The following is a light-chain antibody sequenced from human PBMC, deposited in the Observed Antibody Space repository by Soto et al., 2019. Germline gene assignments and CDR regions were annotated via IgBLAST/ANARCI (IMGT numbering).Light chain of an antibody. CDR2: AAS. V-gene: IGKV1-39*01. CDR1: HSVDSW. Sequence: DIQMTQSPSTLSASVGDRVTITCRASHSVDSWLAWYQQKPGRAPKLLIYAASSLQSGVPSRFSGSGSGTDFTLTISSLQPEDFATYYCQQSYSTPWTFGQGTKVDIK. J-gene: IGKJ1*01. CDR3: QQSYSTPWT.